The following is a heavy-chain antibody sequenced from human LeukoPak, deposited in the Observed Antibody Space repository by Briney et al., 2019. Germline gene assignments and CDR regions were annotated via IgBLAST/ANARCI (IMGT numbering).Heavy chain of an antibody. CDR1: RFPFSVYE. J-gene: IGHJ4*02. V-gene: IGHV3-48*03. CDR3: TPLAVASDFDY. Sequence: PGGSLRLSCAVSRFPFSVYEMNWVRQAPGKGLEWVSNIASSGTTKYYADSVKGRFSISRDNAKSSLYLQMNSLRVEDTAVYYCTPLAVASDFDYWGQGALVTVSS. D-gene: IGHD6-19*01. CDR2: IASSGTTK.